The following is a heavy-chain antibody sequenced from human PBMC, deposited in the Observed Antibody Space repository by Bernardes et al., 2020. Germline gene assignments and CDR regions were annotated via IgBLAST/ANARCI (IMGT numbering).Heavy chain of an antibody. CDR2: ISASNGNT. CDR3: ASSLRFLEWLDYYGMDV. Sequence: ASVKVSCKASGYTFTSYGISWVRQAPGQGLEWLGWISASNGNTNYAQKLQGRVTMTTDTSTSTAYMELRSLRSDDTAVYYWASSLRFLEWLDYYGMDVWGKGTTVTVSS. J-gene: IGHJ6*04. V-gene: IGHV1-18*01. CDR1: GYTFTSYG. D-gene: IGHD3-3*01.